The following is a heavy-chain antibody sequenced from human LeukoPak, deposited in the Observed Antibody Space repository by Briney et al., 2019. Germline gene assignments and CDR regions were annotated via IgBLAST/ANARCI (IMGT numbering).Heavy chain of an antibody. CDR1: GFTFSSYS. Sequence: GGSLRLSCAASGFTFSSYSLNGVRQAPGKGLEWVSHISSGSSAIFYADSVRGRFTISRDNAKNSLYMQMISLRDEDTAVYYCAREPRYCGGDCGAFDIWGQGTMVTVSS. D-gene: IGHD2-21*02. CDR3: AREPRYCGGDCGAFDI. V-gene: IGHV3-48*02. CDR2: ISSGSSAI. J-gene: IGHJ3*02.